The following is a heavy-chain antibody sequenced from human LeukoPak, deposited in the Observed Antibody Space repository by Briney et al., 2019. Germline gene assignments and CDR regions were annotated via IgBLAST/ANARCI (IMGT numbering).Heavy chain of an antibody. CDR3: AKLLYGDPSLDY. CDR2: ISGSGGST. CDR1: GFTFSSYA. Sequence: QPGGSLRLSCAASGFTFSSYAMSWVRQAPGKGLEWVSAISGSGGSTYYADSVKGRFTISRNNSKNTLYLRMNSLRAEDTAVYYCAKLLYGDPSLDYWGQGTLVTVSS. J-gene: IGHJ4*02. D-gene: IGHD4-17*01. V-gene: IGHV3-23*01.